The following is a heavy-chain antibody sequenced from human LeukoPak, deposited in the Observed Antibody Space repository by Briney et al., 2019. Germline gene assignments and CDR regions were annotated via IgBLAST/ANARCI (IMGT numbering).Heavy chain of an antibody. CDR1: GFTFSSYA. Sequence: GGSLRLSCAASGFTFSSYAMSWVRQAPGKGLEWVSSISGSGCSTYYADSVKGRFTISRDNSKNTLYLQMNSLRAEDTAVYYCAKDLAAITMVRGVITAGDYWGQGTLVTVSS. V-gene: IGHV3-23*01. D-gene: IGHD3-10*01. CDR3: AKDLAAITMVRGVITAGDY. CDR2: ISGSGCST. J-gene: IGHJ4*02.